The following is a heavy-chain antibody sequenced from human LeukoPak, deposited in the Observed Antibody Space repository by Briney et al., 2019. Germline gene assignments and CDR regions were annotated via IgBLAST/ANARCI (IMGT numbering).Heavy chain of an antibody. Sequence: ASVKVSYKASGYTFTSYAMHWVRQAPGQRLEWMGWINAGNGNTKYSQKFQGRVTITRDTSASTAYMELSSLRSEDTAVYYCARGYQLLPDYWGQGTLVTVSS. CDR2: INAGNGNT. V-gene: IGHV1-3*01. J-gene: IGHJ4*02. CDR3: ARGYQLLPDY. D-gene: IGHD2-2*01. CDR1: GYTFTSYA.